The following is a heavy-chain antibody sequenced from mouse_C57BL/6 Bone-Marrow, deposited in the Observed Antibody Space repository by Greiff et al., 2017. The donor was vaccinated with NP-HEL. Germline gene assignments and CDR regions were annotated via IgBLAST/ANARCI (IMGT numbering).Heavy chain of an antibody. CDR3: ARSTVVAFWSFDY. D-gene: IGHD1-1*01. J-gene: IGHJ2*01. V-gene: IGHV2-2*01. Sequence: VQGVESGPGLVQPSQSLSITCTVSGFSLTSYGVHWVRQSPGKGLEWLGVIWSGGSTDYNAAFISRLSISKDNSKSQVFFKMNSLQADDTAIYYCARSTVVAFWSFDYWGQGTTLTVSS. CDR1: GFSLTSYG. CDR2: IWSGGST.